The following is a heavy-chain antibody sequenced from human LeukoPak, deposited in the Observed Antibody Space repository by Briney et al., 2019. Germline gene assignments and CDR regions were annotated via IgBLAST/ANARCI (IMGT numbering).Heavy chain of an antibody. CDR2: IYTSGST. CDR1: GGSISSGGYY. V-gene: IGHV4-61*02. CDR3: ARYCSGGSCPLGAFDI. J-gene: IGHJ3*02. D-gene: IGHD2-15*01. Sequence: PSQTLSLTCTVSGGSISSGGYYWSWIRQPAGKGLEWIGRIYTSGSTNYNPSLKSRVTISVDTSKNQFSLKLSSVTAADTAVYYCARYCSGGSCPLGAFDIWGQGTMVTVSS.